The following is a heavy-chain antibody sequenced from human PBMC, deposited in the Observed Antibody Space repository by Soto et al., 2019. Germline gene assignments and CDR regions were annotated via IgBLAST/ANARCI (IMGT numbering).Heavy chain of an antibody. CDR2: IIPIFGTA. V-gene: IGHV1-69*13. Sequence: SLQVSCKASGGTFSSYAISWVRQAPGQGLEWMGGIIPIFGTANYAQKFQGRVTITADESTSTAYMELSSLRSEDTAVYYCARGPAAAILLNWGQGTLVTVSS. D-gene: IGHD2-2*02. CDR3: ARGPAAAILLN. CDR1: GGTFSSYA. J-gene: IGHJ4*02.